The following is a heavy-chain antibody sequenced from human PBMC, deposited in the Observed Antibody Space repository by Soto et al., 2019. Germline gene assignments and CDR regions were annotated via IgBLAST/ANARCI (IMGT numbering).Heavy chain of an antibody. CDR1: GFNYSNFP. CDR2: ISSSSSYI. V-gene: IGHV3-21*01. D-gene: IGHD3-10*01. CDR3: AGGRRGTMVRGVIRAY. J-gene: IGHJ4*02. Sequence: PGGSLRHSGAASGFNYSNFPMSWVRQTTGGGLEWVSSISSSSSYIYYADSVRGRFTISRDNAKNSLYLQMNSLRAEDTAVYYSAGGRRGTMVRGVIRAYWGQGSLVTVSS.